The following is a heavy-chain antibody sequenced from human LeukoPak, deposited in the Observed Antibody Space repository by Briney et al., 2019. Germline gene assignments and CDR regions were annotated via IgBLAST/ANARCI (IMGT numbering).Heavy chain of an antibody. D-gene: IGHD2-21*01. CDR1: GGSISSGGYS. CDR2: IYHSGST. Sequence: PSQTLSLTCAVSGGSISSGGYSWSWIRQPPGKGLEWIGYIYHSGSTNYNPSLKSRVTISVDTSKNQFSLKLSSVTAADTAVYYCARGLVRNAFDIWGQGTMVTVSS. CDR3: ARGLVRNAFDI. J-gene: IGHJ3*02. V-gene: IGHV4-30-2*01.